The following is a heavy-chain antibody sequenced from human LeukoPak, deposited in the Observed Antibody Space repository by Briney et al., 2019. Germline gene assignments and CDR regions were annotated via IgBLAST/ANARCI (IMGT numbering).Heavy chain of an antibody. D-gene: IGHD6-19*01. Sequence: GGSLRLSCAASGFTFSSYWMSWVRQAPGKGLEWVANIKQDGSEKYYVDSVNGRFTTSRDNTKNSLFLQMNSLRADDTAVYYCERALGNSGTDYWGQGTLVTVSS. CDR2: IKQDGSEK. V-gene: IGHV3-7*01. J-gene: IGHJ4*02. CDR1: GFTFSSYW. CDR3: ERALGNSGTDY.